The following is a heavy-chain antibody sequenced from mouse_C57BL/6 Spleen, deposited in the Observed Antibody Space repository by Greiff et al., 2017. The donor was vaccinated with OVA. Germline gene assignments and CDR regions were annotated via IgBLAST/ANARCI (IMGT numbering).Heavy chain of an antibody. CDR1: GYTFTGYW. CDR2: ILPGSGST. Sequence: QVQLQQSGAELMKPGASVKLSCKATGYTFTGYWIEWVKQRPGHGLEWIGEILPGSGSTNYNEKFKGKATFTADTSSNTAYMQLSSLTTEDSAIYDGAREGVYYYGSSPFAYWGQGTLVTVSA. D-gene: IGHD1-1*01. CDR3: AREGVYYYGSSPFAY. V-gene: IGHV1-9*01. J-gene: IGHJ3*01.